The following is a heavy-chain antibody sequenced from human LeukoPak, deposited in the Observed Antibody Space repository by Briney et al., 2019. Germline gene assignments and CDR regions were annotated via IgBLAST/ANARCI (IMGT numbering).Heavy chain of an antibody. CDR2: ISANNGHT. CDR1: GYSFISSG. Sequence: GASVKVSCKASGYSFISSGITWVRQAPGQGLEWMGWISANNGHTEYAQNFEGRVSMTTETSTSTAYMELTSLRSDDTGVYYCARDFGYGYGPVDYWGQGTVVTVSS. J-gene: IGHJ4*02. CDR3: ARDFGYGYGPVDY. D-gene: IGHD5-18*01. V-gene: IGHV1-18*01.